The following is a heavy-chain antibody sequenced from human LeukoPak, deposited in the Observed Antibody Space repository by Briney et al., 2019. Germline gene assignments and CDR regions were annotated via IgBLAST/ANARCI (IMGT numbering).Heavy chain of an antibody. CDR2: TYSSGST. CDR3: ARDRIGGYASGNYFVV. D-gene: IGHD3-10*01. Sequence: PSETLSLTCTVSGGSISGYYWSWIRQPAGKGLEWIGRTYSSGSTNYHPSLKSRVTMSVDTTKNQFSLKLSSVTAADTAMYFCARDRIGGYASGNYFVVWGKGSTVTVSS. CDR1: GGSISGYY. J-gene: IGHJ6*04. V-gene: IGHV4-4*07.